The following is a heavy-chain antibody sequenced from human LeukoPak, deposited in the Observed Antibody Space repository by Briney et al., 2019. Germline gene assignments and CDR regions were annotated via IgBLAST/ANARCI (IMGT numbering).Heavy chain of an antibody. CDR2: IPYDGSNK. CDR3: ARDTPLAP. J-gene: IGHJ5*02. CDR1: GFTFTTYG. Sequence: PGGSLRLSCAASGFTFTTYGMHWVRQAPGKGLECVAFIPYDGSNKYYPDSVKGRFTVSRDNSNNTLYLQMNSLRTDDTAVYYCARDTPLAPWGQGTLVTVSS. V-gene: IGHV3-30*02.